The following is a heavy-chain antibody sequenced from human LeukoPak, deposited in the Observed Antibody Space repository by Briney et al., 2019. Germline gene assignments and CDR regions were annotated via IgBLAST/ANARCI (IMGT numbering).Heavy chain of an antibody. J-gene: IGHJ3*02. V-gene: IGHV3-9*03. CDR2: SSWNSGSI. CDR1: GFTFDDYA. CDR3: AKSGCSSTSCYVFDI. Sequence: GGSLRLSCAASGFTFDDYAMHWVRQAPGKGLEWVSGSSWNSGSIGYADSVKGRFTISRDNAKNSLYLQMNSLRAGDMALYYCAKSGCSSTSCYVFDIWGQGTMVTVSS. D-gene: IGHD2-2*01.